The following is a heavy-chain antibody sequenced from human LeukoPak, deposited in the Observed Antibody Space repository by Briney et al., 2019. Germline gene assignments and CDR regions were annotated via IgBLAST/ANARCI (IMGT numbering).Heavy chain of an antibody. J-gene: IGHJ3*02. V-gene: IGHV7-4-1*02. D-gene: IGHD6-6*01. CDR3: ASDLVSAGFDI. CDR1: GYTFISYA. Sequence: ASVKVSCKAFGYTFISYAMNWVGQAPGQGLELMGWINTNTGNPKYAQGLGGGFVFSLETSVNAAYLQITSLKAEDTAVYYCASDLVSAGFDIWGQGTMVTVSS. CDR2: INTNTGNP.